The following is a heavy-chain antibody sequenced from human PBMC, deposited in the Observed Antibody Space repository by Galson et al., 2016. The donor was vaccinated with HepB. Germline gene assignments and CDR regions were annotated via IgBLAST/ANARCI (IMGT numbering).Heavy chain of an antibody. V-gene: IGHV6-1*01. CDR2: TYYRSKWYN. Sequence: CAISGDSVSSNSAAWNWIGQSPSRGLEWLGRTYYRSKWYNDYAVSVKSRIIVNPDTSKNQVSLQLNSVTPEDTAVYYCVEQRKGAPYGMDVWGQGTTVAVSS. J-gene: IGHJ6*02. D-gene: IGHD1/OR15-1a*01. CDR1: GDSVSSNSAA. CDR3: VEQRKGAPYGMDV.